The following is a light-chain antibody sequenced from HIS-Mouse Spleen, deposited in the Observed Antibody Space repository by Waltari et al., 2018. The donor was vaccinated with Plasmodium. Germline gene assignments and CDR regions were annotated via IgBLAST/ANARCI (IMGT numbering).Light chain of an antibody. CDR1: NIGSKS. CDR3: QVWDSSSDHPDVV. J-gene: IGLJ2*01. V-gene: IGLV3-21*03. Sequence: SYVLTQPPTVSVAPGKTARITCGGNNIGSKSVHWYQQKPGQAHGLVVYDDSDRPPGIPERFSGSNAGNTATLTISRVEAGDEADYYCQVWDSSSDHPDVVFGGGTKLTVL. CDR2: DDS.